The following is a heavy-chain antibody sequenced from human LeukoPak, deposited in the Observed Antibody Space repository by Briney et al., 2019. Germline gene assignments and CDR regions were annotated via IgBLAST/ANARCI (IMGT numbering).Heavy chain of an antibody. CDR2: IKQDGSEK. V-gene: IGHV3-7*01. J-gene: IGHJ4*02. CDR1: GFTFNRFW. Sequence: QSGGSLRLSCAASGFTFNRFWMGWVRQAPGMGLEWVANIKQDGSEKYFVDSVKGRFTISRDNAKNSLYLQMNSLRAEDTAVYYCARPHFESSGEVDYWGQGNLVTVSS. D-gene: IGHD3-22*01. CDR3: ARPHFESSGEVDY.